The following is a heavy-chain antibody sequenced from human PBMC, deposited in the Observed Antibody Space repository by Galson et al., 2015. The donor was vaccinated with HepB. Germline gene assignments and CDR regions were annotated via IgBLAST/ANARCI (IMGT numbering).Heavy chain of an antibody. Sequence: QSGAEVKKPGESLKISCKASGYTFTSYAMNWVRQAPGQGLEWMGWINTNTGNPTYAQGFTGRFVFSLDTSVSTAYLQISSLKAEDTAVYYCARLAAVAGMWYFDYWGQGTLVTVSS. V-gene: IGHV7-4-1*02. CDR1: GYTFTSYA. J-gene: IGHJ4*02. CDR2: INTNTGNP. CDR3: ARLAAVAGMWYFDY. D-gene: IGHD6-19*01.